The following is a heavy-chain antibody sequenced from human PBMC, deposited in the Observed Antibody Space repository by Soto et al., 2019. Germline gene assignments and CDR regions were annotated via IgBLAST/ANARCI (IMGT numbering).Heavy chain of an antibody. CDR2: IYHSGST. Sequence: SETLSLTCAVSGGSISSGGYSWSWIRQPPGKGLEWIGYIYHSGSTYYNPSLKSRVTISVDTSKNQFSLKLSSVTAADTAVYYCASQRGYSGYAQGVWYFDDWGQGTLVTVSS. V-gene: IGHV4-30-2*02. J-gene: IGHJ4*02. CDR3: ASQRGYSGYAQGVWYFDD. CDR1: GGSISSGGYS. D-gene: IGHD5-12*01.